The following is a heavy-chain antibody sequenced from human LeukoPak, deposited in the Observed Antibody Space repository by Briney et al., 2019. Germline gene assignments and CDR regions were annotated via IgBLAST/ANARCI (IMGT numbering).Heavy chain of an antibody. CDR2: ISADGDDI. J-gene: IGHJ4*02. CDR3: AKDPPHSDRSIYSDNS. V-gene: IGHV3-23*01. CDR1: GFIFSNNI. D-gene: IGHD3-22*01. Sequence: GGSLRLACAASGFIFSNNIMNWVRQAPGKGLEWVSVISADGDDIYYADSVNGRFTISRDNSKNTLHLQMDSLRAEDTAVYYCAKDPPHSDRSIYSDNSWGQGTLVTVSS.